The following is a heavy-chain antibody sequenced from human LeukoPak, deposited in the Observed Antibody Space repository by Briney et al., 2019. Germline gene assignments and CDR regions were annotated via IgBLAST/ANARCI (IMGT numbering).Heavy chain of an antibody. CDR2: ISSSSSYI. CDR3: ARDRSYYYDSSGYYWY. V-gene: IGHV3-21*01. Sequence: PGGSLRLSCAASGFTFSSYSMNWVRQAPGKGLEWVPSISSSSSYIYYADSVKGRFTISRENAKNSLYLQMNSLRAEDTAVYYCARDRSYYYDSSGYYWYWGQGTLVTVSS. CDR1: GFTFSSYS. J-gene: IGHJ4*02. D-gene: IGHD3-22*01.